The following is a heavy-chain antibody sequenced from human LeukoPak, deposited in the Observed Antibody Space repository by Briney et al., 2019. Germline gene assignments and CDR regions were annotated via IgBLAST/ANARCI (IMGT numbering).Heavy chain of an antibody. J-gene: IGHJ4*02. D-gene: IGHD5-24*01. CDR3: AKEGRSLQTY. CDR1: GFTFSSYA. V-gene: IGHV3-30-3*01. CDR2: ISYDGSNK. Sequence: GGSLRLSCAASGFTFSSYAMHWVRQAPGKGLEWVAVISYDGSNKYYADSVKGRFTISRDNSKNTLYLQMNSLRAEDAAVYYCAKEGRSLQTYWGQGTLVTVSS.